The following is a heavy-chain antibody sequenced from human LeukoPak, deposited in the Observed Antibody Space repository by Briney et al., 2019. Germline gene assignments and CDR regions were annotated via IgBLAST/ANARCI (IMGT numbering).Heavy chain of an antibody. V-gene: IGHV4-39*01. J-gene: IGHJ4*02. CDR3: ARLDSENANHDY. D-gene: IGHD3-9*01. Sequence: SETLSLTCTASGGSISSSSYYWGWIRQPPGKGLEWIGSIYYSGSTYYNPSLKSRVTISVDTSKNQFSLKLSSVTAADTAVYYCARLDSENANHDYWGQGTLVTVSS. CDR2: IYYSGST. CDR1: GGSISSSSYY.